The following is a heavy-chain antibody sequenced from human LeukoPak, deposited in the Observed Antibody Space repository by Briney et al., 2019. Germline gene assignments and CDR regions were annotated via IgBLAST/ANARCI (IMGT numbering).Heavy chain of an antibody. CDR3: ARVRWGGLYYFDY. CDR1: GFTFSSWW. Sequence: GGSLRLSCAVSGFTFSSWWMTWVRQAPGKGLEWVAFIRYDGSTEYYADSVKGRFTISRDNAKNTLYLQMNSLRAEDTAVYYCARVRWGGLYYFDYWGQGTLVTVSS. J-gene: IGHJ4*02. D-gene: IGHD3-16*01. V-gene: IGHV3-30*02. CDR2: IRYDGSTE.